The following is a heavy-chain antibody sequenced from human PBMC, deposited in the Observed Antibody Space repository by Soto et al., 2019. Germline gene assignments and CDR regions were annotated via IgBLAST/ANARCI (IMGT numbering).Heavy chain of an antibody. CDR2: ISAYNGNT. D-gene: IGHD3-10*01. CDR3: ARVEQDVLLWFGDPEGAFDI. J-gene: IGHJ3*02. V-gene: IGHV1-18*01. Sequence: ASVKVSCKASGYTFTSYGISWVRQAPGQGLEWMGWISAYNGNTNYAQKLQGRVTMTTDTSTSTAYMELRSLRSDDTAVYYCARVEQDVLLWFGDPEGAFDIWGQGTMVTVS. CDR1: GYTFTSYG.